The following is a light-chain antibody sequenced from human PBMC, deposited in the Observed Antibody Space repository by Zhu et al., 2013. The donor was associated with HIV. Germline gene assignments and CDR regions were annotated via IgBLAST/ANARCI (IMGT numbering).Light chain of an antibody. CDR2: GAS. J-gene: IGKJ2*01. V-gene: IGKV1-39*01. CDR1: QGIRTD. Sequence: DIQMTQSPSSLSASVGDRVTITCRASQGIRTDLGWYQQKPGKAPKLLLFGASALQSGVPSRFSGSGTGTEFTLTISSLQPEDFATYYCQQSYSTLMYTFGQGTKLEIK. CDR3: QQSYSTLMYT.